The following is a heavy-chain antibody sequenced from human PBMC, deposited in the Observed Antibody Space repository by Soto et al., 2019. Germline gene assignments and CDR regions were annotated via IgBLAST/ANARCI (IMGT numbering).Heavy chain of an antibody. J-gene: IGHJ6*02. CDR3: ARSPPGFLEWLPPHDYVMDV. CDR2: ISAYNCNT. Sequence: ASVKVSCKASGYTFTSYGISWVRQAPGQGLEWMGWISAYNCNTNYAQKLQGRVTMTTDPSTRPAYMELRSLGADDTAVYYCARSPPGFLEWLPPHDYVMDVWGQGTTVTVSS. V-gene: IGHV1-18*04. CDR1: GYTFTSYG. D-gene: IGHD3-3*01.